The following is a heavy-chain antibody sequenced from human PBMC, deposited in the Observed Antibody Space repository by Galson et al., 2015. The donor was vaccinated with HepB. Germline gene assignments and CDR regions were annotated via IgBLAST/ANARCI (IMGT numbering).Heavy chain of an antibody. Sequence: QSGAEVKKPGASVKVSCKASGYTFTTYSIHWLRQAPGQRLEWMGWINVGNGNAQYSQRLQGRVTITTDTAASTAYLELSSLRSEDTAVYYCARDRGQQLTPWGQGTLVTVSS. CDR2: INVGNGNA. J-gene: IGHJ5*02. CDR1: GYTFTTYS. D-gene: IGHD6-13*01. V-gene: IGHV1-3*01. CDR3: ARDRGQQLTP.